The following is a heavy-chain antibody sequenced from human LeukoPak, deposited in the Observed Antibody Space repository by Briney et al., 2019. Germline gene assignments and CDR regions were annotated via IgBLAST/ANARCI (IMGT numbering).Heavy chain of an antibody. CDR3: AKFHSPGRVTHLYWYFDL. D-gene: IGHD2-21*02. CDR2: ISGSGGST. V-gene: IGHV3-23*01. CDR1: GFTFSSYA. J-gene: IGHJ2*01. Sequence: PGGSLRLSCAASGFTFSSYAMSWVRQAPGKGLEWVSTISGSGGSTDYADSVKGRFTLSRDNSKNTLFLQVNSLRADDTAVYYCAKFHSPGRVTHLYWYFDLWGRGTLVTVSS.